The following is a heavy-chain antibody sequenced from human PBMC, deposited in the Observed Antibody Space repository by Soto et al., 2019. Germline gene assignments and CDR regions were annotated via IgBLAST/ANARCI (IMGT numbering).Heavy chain of an antibody. J-gene: IGHJ4*02. D-gene: IGHD6-13*01. CDR2: INAGNGNT. Sequence: ASVKVSCKASEYTFTNYAVHWVRQAPGQRLEWMGWINAGNGNTKYSQKFQGRVTITRYTSASTVYMELSSLTFEDTAVYYCARSRAVAGSYFFDYWGQGTLVTVSS. CDR1: EYTFTNYA. V-gene: IGHV1-3*01. CDR3: ARSRAVAGSYFFDY.